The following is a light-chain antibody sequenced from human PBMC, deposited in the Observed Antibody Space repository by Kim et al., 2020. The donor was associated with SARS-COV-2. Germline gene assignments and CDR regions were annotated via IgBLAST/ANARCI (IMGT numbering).Light chain of an antibody. J-gene: IGKJ4*01. V-gene: IGKV3-11*01. CDR2: DAS. Sequence: LSPGEGATLSGRASQSVSKSLGWYQQKTGQAPRLLIYDASNRATGIPARFSGSGSGTGFTLTISSLEPEDFAVYYCQQRSKWPLTFGGGTKVDIK. CDR3: QQRSKWPLT. CDR1: QSVSKS.